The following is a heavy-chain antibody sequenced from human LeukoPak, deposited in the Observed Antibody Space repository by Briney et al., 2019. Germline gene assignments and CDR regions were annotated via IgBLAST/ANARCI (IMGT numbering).Heavy chain of an antibody. V-gene: IGHV5-51*01. CDR3: VRDCTSTSCSP. Sequence: PGESLKISCKGSGYIFTSYWIGWVRQMPGKGLEWMGIVYPGDSDTRYSPSFQGQVTISADMSVSTAYLQWSSLKASDTAMYYCVRDCTSTSCSPWGQGTLVTVSS. CDR1: GYIFTSYW. J-gene: IGHJ5*02. CDR2: VYPGDSDT. D-gene: IGHD2-2*01.